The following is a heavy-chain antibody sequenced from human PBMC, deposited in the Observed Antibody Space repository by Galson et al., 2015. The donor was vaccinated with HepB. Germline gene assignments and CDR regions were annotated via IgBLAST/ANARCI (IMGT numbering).Heavy chain of an antibody. D-gene: IGHD5-12*01. CDR2: INPNSGGT. CDR3: AREAEEGGYPAFDY. Sequence: SVKVSCKASGYTFTGYYMHWVRQAPGQGLEWMGWINPNSGGTNYAQKFQGWVTMTRDTSISTAYMELSRLRSDDTAVYYCAREAEEGGYPAFDYWGQGTLVTVSS. V-gene: IGHV1-2*04. CDR1: GYTFTGYY. J-gene: IGHJ4*02.